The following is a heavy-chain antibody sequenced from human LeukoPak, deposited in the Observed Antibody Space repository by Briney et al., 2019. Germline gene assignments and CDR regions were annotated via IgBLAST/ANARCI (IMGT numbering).Heavy chain of an antibody. V-gene: IGHV3-23*01. CDR3: VTESTGTLDY. Sequence: GGSLRLSCVASGFTFSSYAMNWVCQAPGMGLEWVSVITSSGGSTAYADSVRGRFTISRDNSKNTLYMQMNSLRAEDTAVYYCVTESTGTLDYWGQGILVTVSS. J-gene: IGHJ4*02. CDR2: ITSSGGST. CDR1: GFTFSSYA. D-gene: IGHD3-9*01.